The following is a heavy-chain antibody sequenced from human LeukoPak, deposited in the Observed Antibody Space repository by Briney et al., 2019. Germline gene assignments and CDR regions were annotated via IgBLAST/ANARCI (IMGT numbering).Heavy chain of an antibody. Sequence: GGSLRLSCAASGFTFSSYSMNWVRQAPGKGLEWVSSISSSSSYIYYADSVKGRFTISRDNAKNSLYLQMNSLRAEDTAVYYCASAKTLDCTNGVCYRGDAFDIWGQGTMVTVSS. CDR2: ISSSSSYI. CDR1: GFTFSSYS. D-gene: IGHD2-8*01. V-gene: IGHV3-21*01. CDR3: ASAKTLDCTNGVCYRGDAFDI. J-gene: IGHJ3*02.